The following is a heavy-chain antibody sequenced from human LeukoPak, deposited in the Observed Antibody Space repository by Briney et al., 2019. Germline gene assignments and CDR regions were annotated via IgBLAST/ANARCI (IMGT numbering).Heavy chain of an antibody. CDR3: AREAPHYYDSSGYFELFDY. CDR1: GGSISSGGYY. CDR2: IYTSGST. Sequence: PSETLSLTCTVSGGSISSGGYYWSWIRQPAGKGLEWIGRIYTSGSTNYNPSLKSRVTISVDTSKNQFSLKLSSVTAADTAVYYCAREAPHYYDSSGYFELFDYWGQGTLVTVSS. J-gene: IGHJ4*02. V-gene: IGHV4-61*02. D-gene: IGHD3-22*01.